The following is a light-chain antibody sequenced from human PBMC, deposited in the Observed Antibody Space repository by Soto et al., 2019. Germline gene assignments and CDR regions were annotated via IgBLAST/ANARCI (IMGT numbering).Light chain of an antibody. CDR3: HQYYSPPLT. CDR2: WAS. J-gene: IGKJ4*01. V-gene: IGKV4-1*01. Sequence: DIVMTQSPDSRAVSLGERATIKGKSSQSVLYSSNNKNYLAWYQQKPGQPPKLLIYWASTRESGVPDRFSGSGSGTDFTLTISSLQAEDVAVYYCHQYYSPPLTFGGGTKVDIK. CDR1: QSVLYSSNNKNY.